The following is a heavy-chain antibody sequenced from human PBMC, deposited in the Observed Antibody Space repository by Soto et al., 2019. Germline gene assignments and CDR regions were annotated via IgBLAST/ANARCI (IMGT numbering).Heavy chain of an antibody. CDR1: GFAFSSYS. V-gene: IGHV3-21*01. J-gene: IGHJ5*02. D-gene: IGHD6-6*01. CDR2: ISSSSSYI. Sequence: GGSLRLSCAASGFAFSSYSMNWVRQAPGKGLEWVSSISSSSSYIYYADSVKGRFTISRDNAKNSLYLQMNSLRAEDTAVYYCARSSVMYSSSPWGQGTLVTVSS. CDR3: ARSSVMYSSSP.